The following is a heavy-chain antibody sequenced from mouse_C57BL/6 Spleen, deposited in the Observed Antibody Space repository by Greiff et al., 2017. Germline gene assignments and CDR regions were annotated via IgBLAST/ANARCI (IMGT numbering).Heavy chain of an antibody. CDR1: GYTFTSYW. D-gene: IGHD3-2*02. J-gene: IGHJ2*01. V-gene: IGHV1-50*01. CDR3: ARRGAAQATHYFDY. Sequence: QVQLQQPGAELVKPGASVKLSCKASGYTFTSYWMQWVKQRPGQGLEWIGEIDPSDSYTNYNQKFKGKATLTVDTSSSTAYMQLSSLTSEDSAVYYCARRGAAQATHYFDYWGQGTTLTVSS. CDR2: IDPSDSYT.